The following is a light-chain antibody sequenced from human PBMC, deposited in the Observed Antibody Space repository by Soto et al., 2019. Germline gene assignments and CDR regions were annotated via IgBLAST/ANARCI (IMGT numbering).Light chain of an antibody. J-gene: IGKJ2*01. CDR2: SAS. V-gene: IGKV1-39*01. CDR3: QHTYSTPYT. Sequence: DIQMTQSPSSLSASVRDRVTITCRASQSITNYLNWYQQKPGKAPTLLIYSASSLQSGVPSRFSGRGSGTDFTLTISSLQPEDFATYFCQHTYSTPYTFGQGTKVEIK. CDR1: QSITNY.